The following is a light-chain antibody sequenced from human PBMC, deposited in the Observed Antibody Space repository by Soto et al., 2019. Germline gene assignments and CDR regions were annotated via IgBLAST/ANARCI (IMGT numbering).Light chain of an antibody. CDR2: GAS. Sequence: EIVLTQSPGTLSLSPGERATLSCRASQSVSSSYFAWYQQKPGQAPRLLIYGASNRATDIPDRFSGSGSGTDFTLTISRLEPEDFAVYYCRQYSNSPPYTFGQGTKLEI. CDR1: QSVSSSY. V-gene: IGKV3-20*01. CDR3: RQYSNSPPYT. J-gene: IGKJ2*01.